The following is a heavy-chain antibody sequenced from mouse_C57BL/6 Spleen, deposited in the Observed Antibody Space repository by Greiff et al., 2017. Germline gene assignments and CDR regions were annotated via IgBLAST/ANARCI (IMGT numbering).Heavy chain of an antibody. CDR2: ISSGSSYT. D-gene: IGHD2-3*01. V-gene: IGHV5-6*01. J-gene: IGHJ2*01. CDR1: GFTFSSYG. Sequence: EVMLVESGGDLVKPGGSLKLSCAASGFTFSSYGMAWVRQTPDKRLEWVATISSGSSYTYYPDSVKGRFTISRDNAKNTLYLQLSSLKSEDTALYYCAIQDGYLDYWGQGTTLTVSS. CDR3: AIQDGYLDY.